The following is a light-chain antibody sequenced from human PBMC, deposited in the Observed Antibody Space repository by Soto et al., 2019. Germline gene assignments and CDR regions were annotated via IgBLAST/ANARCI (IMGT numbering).Light chain of an antibody. V-gene: IGKV4-1*01. CDR1: QSVLYSSNNKNY. CDR3: QQYYSTPPYT. CDR2: WAS. J-gene: IGKJ2*01. Sequence: DIMMTQSPDSLAVSLGGRATINCKSSQSVLYSSNNKNYLAWYQQKPGQPPKLLIYWASTRESGVPDRFSGSGSGTDFTLTISSLQAEDVAVYYCQQYYSTPPYTFGQGTKLEIK.